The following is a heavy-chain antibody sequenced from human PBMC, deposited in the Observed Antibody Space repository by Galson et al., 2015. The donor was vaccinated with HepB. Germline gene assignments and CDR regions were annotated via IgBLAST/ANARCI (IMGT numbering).Heavy chain of an antibody. CDR1: GFTFSSYS. Sequence: SLRLSCAASGFTFSSYSMNWVRQAPGKGLEWVSYISSSSSTIYYADSVKGRLTLSRDNSRNTLYLQMNSLRAEDTAVYYCAKDGGYSDGWHCGDYWGQGTLVTVSS. CDR3: AKDGGYSDGWHCGDY. J-gene: IGHJ4*02. CDR2: ISSSSSTI. V-gene: IGHV3-48*01. D-gene: IGHD6-19*01.